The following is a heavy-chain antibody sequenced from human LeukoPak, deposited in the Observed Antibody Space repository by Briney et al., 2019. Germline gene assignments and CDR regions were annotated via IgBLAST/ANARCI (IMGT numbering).Heavy chain of an antibody. D-gene: IGHD7-27*01. CDR3: ARDLQFLPGD. Sequence: GASVKVSCKASGYTFTNYGISWVRQATGQGLEWMGWISANSGTTNYAQKFQGRVTMTTDTSTSTGYMELRSLRSDDTAVYYCARDLQFLPGDWGQGTLVTVFS. V-gene: IGHV1-18*01. J-gene: IGHJ4*02. CDR1: GYTFTNYG. CDR2: ISANSGTT.